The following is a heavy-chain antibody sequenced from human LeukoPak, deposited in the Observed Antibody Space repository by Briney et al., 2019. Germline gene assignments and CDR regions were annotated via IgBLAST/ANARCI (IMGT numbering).Heavy chain of an antibody. V-gene: IGHV4-59*01. D-gene: IGHD3-10*01. Sequence: SETLSLTCTVSGGSISSYYWSWIRQPPGKGLEWIGYTYYSGSTNYNPSLKSRVTISVDTSKNQFSLKLSSVTAADTAVYYCASHYGSGSPNYYYYYMDVWGKGTTVTVSS. CDR2: TYYSGST. CDR1: GGSISSYY. CDR3: ASHYGSGSPNYYYYYMDV. J-gene: IGHJ6*03.